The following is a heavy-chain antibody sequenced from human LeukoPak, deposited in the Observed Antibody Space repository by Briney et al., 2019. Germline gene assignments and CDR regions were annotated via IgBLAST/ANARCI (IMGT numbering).Heavy chain of an antibody. V-gene: IGHV1-18*01. J-gene: IGHJ4*02. D-gene: IGHD3-10*01. CDR2: ISAYNGNT. Sequence: GASVKVSCKASGYTFTSYGISWVRQAPGQGLEWMGWISAYNGNTNYAQKLQGRVTMTTDTSTSTAYMELRSLRSDDTAVYYCASTKNFERFGEFPNPSFDYWGQGTLVTVSS. CDR1: GYTFTSYG. CDR3: ASTKNFERFGEFPNPSFDY.